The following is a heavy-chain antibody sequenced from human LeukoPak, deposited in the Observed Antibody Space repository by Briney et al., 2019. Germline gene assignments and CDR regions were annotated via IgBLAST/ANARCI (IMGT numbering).Heavy chain of an antibody. CDR1: GFTFSSYG. CDR2: IKHDGGNK. D-gene: IGHD5-18*01. V-gene: IGHV3-7*01. CDR3: ARDIRPVQLCLQRGKRIVFAH. Sequence: GGSLRLSCAASGFTFSSYGMSWVRQAPVKGLEWVATIKHDGGNKYYVDSVKGRFTISRDNAKNSLYLQMNSLRAEDTAVYYCARDIRPVQLCLQRGKRIVFAHWGQGTLVTVSS. J-gene: IGHJ4*02.